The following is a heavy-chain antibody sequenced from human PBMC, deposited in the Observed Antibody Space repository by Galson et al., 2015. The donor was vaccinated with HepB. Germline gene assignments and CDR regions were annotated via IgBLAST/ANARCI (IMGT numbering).Heavy chain of an antibody. CDR3: ASSPYSSSLCMDV. Sequence: SVKVSCKASGGTFSSYAISWVRQAPGQGLEWMGGIIPIFGTANYAQKFQGRVTITADESTSTAYMELSSLRSEDTAVYYCASSPYSSSLCMDVWGKGTTVTVSS. D-gene: IGHD6-13*01. CDR2: IIPIFGTA. CDR1: GGTFSSYA. J-gene: IGHJ6*03. V-gene: IGHV1-69*13.